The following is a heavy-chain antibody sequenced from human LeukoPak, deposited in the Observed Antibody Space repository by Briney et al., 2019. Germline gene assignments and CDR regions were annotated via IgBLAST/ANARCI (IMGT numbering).Heavy chain of an antibody. CDR1: GYTFTNYW. CDR2: IYPRDSDT. D-gene: IGHD6-6*01. CDR3: ARWGSSSLYYYYMDV. V-gene: IGHV5-51*01. Sequence: GESLKISCKGSGYTFTNYWIGWVRQMPGKGLEWMGIIYPRDSDTKYSPSFLGQVTISADKSINTAYLQWSSLKASDTAIYYCARWGSSSLYYYYMDVWGQGTTVTVSS. J-gene: IGHJ6*03.